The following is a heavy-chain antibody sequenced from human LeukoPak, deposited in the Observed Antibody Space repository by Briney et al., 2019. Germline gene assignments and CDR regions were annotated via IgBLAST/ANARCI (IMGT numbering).Heavy chain of an antibody. CDR3: ARDRRMIAAATLYYMDV. J-gene: IGHJ6*03. Sequence: GGSLRLSCAASGFTVSSNYMSWVRQDPGKGLEWVSVIYSGGSTYYADSVKGRFTISRDNSKNTLYLQMTSLRAEDTAVYYCARDRRMIAAATLYYMDVWGKGTTVTVSS. CDR1: GFTVSSNY. V-gene: IGHV3-53*01. CDR2: IYSGGST. D-gene: IGHD6-13*01.